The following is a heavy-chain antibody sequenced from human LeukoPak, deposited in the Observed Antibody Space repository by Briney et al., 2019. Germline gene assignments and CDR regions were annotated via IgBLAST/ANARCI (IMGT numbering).Heavy chain of an antibody. CDR2: IYPGDSDT. J-gene: IGHJ4*02. CDR1: GYSFTSYW. D-gene: IGHD3-3*01. V-gene: IGHV5-51*01. CDR3: ARQSRVGPGFGYDFWSGYSNY. Sequence: GESLKISCKGSGYSFTSYWIGWVRQMPGKGLEWMGIIYPGDSDTRYSPSFQGQVTISADKSISTAYLQWSSLKASDTAMYYCARQSRVGPGFGYDFWSGYSNYWGQGTLVTVSS.